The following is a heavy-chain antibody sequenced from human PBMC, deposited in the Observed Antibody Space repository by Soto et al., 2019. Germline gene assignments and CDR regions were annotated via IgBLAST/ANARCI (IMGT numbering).Heavy chain of an antibody. V-gene: IGHV4-30-4*01. CDR2: IYYSGST. Sequence: SETLSLTCTVSGGSISSGDYYWSWIRQPPGKGLEWIGYIYYSGSTYYNPSLKSRVTISVDTSKNQFSLKLSSVTAADTAVYYCARDYYDILTGSRNLDYWGQGTLVTVSS. D-gene: IGHD3-9*01. CDR1: GGSISSGDYY. CDR3: ARDYYDILTGSRNLDY. J-gene: IGHJ4*02.